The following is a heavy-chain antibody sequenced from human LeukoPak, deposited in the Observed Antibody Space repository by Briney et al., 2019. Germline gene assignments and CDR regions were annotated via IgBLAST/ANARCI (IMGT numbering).Heavy chain of an antibody. CDR3: ARGLLFDY. V-gene: IGHV1-69*05. CDR1: GGTFSSYA. CDR2: IIPIFGTA. J-gene: IGHJ4*02. D-gene: IGHD3-10*01. Sequence: SVKVSCKASGGTFSSYAISWVRQAPGQGLEWMGGIIPIFGTANYAQNLQGRVTMTTDTSTSTAYMELRSLRSDDTAVYYCARGLLFDYWGQGTLVTVSS.